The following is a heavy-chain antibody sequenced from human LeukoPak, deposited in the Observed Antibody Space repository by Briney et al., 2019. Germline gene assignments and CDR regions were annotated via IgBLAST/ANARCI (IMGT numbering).Heavy chain of an antibody. CDR2: IYYSGST. J-gene: IGHJ6*03. CDR3: ARESSGNYYNPLGYMDV. D-gene: IGHD3-10*01. CDR1: GASISSYY. V-gene: IGHV4-59*12. Sequence: SETLSLTCTVSGASISSYYWSWIRQPPGKGLEWIGYIYYSGSTNYNPSLKSRVTISQDTSKNQFSLRLSSVTAADTAVYYCARESSGNYYNPLGYMDVWGKGTTVTVSS.